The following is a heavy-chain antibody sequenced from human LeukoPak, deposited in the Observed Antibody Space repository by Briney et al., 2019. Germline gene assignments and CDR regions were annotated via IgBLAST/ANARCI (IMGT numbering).Heavy chain of an antibody. CDR1: GYTFTSYD. CDR2: MNPNSGNT. J-gene: IGHJ4*02. V-gene: IGHV1-8*01. D-gene: IGHD3-22*01. Sequence: ASVKVSCKASGYTFTSYDINWVRQATGQGLEWMGWMNPNSGNTGYAQKFQGRVTMTRNTSISTAYMELSSLRSEDTAVYYCARGDYYDSSGSDQRDYWGQGTQVTVSS. CDR3: ARGDYYDSSGSDQRDY.